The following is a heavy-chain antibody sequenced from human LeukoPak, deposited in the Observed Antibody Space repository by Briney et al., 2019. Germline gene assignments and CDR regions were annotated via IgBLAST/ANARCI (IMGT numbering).Heavy chain of an antibody. CDR1: GGSISSYY. CDR3: TRDRKAARDY. J-gene: IGHJ4*02. Sequence: SETLSLTCTVSGGSISSYYWSWIRQPPGKGLEWIGSIYYSGSAYYSPSLKSRVTISIDTSKNQFSLNLNSVTAADTAVYYCTRDRKAARDYWSQGSLVTVSS. V-gene: IGHV4-59*12. D-gene: IGHD6-6*01. CDR2: IYYSGSA.